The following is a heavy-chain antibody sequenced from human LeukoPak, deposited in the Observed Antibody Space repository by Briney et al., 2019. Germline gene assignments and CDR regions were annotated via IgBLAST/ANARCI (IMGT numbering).Heavy chain of an antibody. CDR1: GGSFSGYY. Sequence: SETLSLTCAVYGGSFSGYYWSWIRQPPGKGLEWIGEINHSGSTNYNPSPKSRVTISVDTSKNQFSLKLSSATAADTAVYYCARRPRKNSALDVWGKGTTVTVSS. D-gene: IGHD2/OR15-2a*01. CDR3: ARRPRKNSALDV. J-gene: IGHJ6*04. V-gene: IGHV4-34*01. CDR2: INHSGST.